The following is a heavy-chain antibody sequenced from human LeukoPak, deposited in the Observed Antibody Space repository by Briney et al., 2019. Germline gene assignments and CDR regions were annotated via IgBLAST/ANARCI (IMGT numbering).Heavy chain of an antibody. CDR2: ISGPSANT. V-gene: IGHV3-23*01. CDR1: GFTLSAYG. D-gene: IGHD2-2*03. CDR3: AKPYGNCDSASCYLSFDQ. Sequence: QPGGSLRLSCAASGFTLSAYGMTWVRQAPGMGLEWVSSISGPSANTYYADSVRGRFTISRDNSKNTLYLQVDSLRAEDTAVYYCAKPYGNCDSASCYLSFDQWGQGTLVTVSS. J-gene: IGHJ4*02.